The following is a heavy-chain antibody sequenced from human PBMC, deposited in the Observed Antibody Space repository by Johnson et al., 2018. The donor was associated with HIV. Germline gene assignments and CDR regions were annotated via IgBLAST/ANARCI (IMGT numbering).Heavy chain of an antibody. V-gene: IGHV3-64*04. Sequence: QVQLVESGGGLVQPGGSLRLSCAASGFTFSSYAMHWVRQAPGKGLEYVSAISSNGGSTYYADSVKGRFTISRDNSKNTLYFQMNSLRAEDTAVYYCARGTEGDGAFDIWGQGTMVTVSS. J-gene: IGHJ3*02. CDR3: ARGTEGDGAFDI. D-gene: IGHD1-1*01. CDR2: ISSNGGST. CDR1: GFTFSSYA.